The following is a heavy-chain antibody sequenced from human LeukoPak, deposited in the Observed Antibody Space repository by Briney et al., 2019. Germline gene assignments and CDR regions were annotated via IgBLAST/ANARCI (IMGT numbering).Heavy chain of an antibody. D-gene: IGHD2-2*01. CDR2: INPNSGGT. CDR3: ARDQVVVVPAAMDYYYYGMDV. Sequence: ASVKVSCKASGYTFTGYYMHWVRQAPGQGLEWMGWINPNSGGTNYAQKFQGRVTMTRDTSISTAYMELSRLRSDDTAVCYCARDQVVVVPAAMDYYYYGMDVWGQGTTVTVSS. J-gene: IGHJ6*02. V-gene: IGHV1-2*02. CDR1: GYTFTGYY.